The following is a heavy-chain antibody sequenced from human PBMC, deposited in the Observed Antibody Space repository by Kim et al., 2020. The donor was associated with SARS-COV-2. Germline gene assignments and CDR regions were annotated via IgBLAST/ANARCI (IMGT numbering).Heavy chain of an antibody. CDR1: GFTFSSYG. J-gene: IGHJ5*02. D-gene: IGHD5-18*01. CDR2: IWYDGSNK. CDR3: ARDRLNSYGLNWFDP. V-gene: IGHV3-33*01. Sequence: GGSLRLSCAASGFTFSSYGMHWVRQAPGKGLEWVAVIWYDGSNKYYADSVKGRFTISRDNSKNTLYLQMNSLRAEDTAVYYCARDRLNSYGLNWFDPWGQGTLVTVSS.